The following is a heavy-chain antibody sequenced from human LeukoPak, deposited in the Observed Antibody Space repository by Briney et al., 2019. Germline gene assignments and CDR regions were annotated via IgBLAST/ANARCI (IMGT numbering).Heavy chain of an antibody. CDR3: AKEHGDYGPAGDY. V-gene: IGHV3-30*18. Sequence: GGSLRLYCAASGFTFSSYGMHWVRRAPGKGLEWVAVISYDGSNKYYADSVKGRFTISRDNSKNTLYLQMNSLRAEDTAVYYCAKEHGDYGPAGDYWGQGTLVTVSS. J-gene: IGHJ4*02. D-gene: IGHD4-17*01. CDR2: ISYDGSNK. CDR1: GFTFSSYG.